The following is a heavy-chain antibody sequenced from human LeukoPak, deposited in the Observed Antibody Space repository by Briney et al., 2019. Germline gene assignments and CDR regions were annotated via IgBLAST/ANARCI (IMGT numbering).Heavy chain of an antibody. J-gene: IGHJ4*02. V-gene: IGHV3-21*01. D-gene: IGHD2-21*01. Sequence: GGSLRLSCAASGFTFSSYSMHWVRQAPGKGLEWVSSISNSSSYIYYADSVKGRFTISRDNAKNSLYLQMNSLRAEDTAVYYCARDRYSQYGGQGTLVTVSS. CDR2: ISNSSSYI. CDR1: GFTFSSYS. CDR3: ARDRYSQY.